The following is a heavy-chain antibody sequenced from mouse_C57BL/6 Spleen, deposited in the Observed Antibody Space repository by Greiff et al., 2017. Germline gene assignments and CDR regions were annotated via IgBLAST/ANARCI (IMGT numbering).Heavy chain of an antibody. CDR2: IYPGSGST. Sequence: VQLQQPGAELVKPGASVKMSCKASGYTFTSYWITWVKQRPGQGLEWIGDIYPGSGSTKYNEKFKSKATLTVDTSSSTAYMQLSSLTSEDSAVYYCARGDFYYGSRGYFDYWGQGTTLTVSS. CDR1: GYTFTSYW. CDR3: ARGDFYYGSRGYFDY. V-gene: IGHV1-55*01. D-gene: IGHD1-1*01. J-gene: IGHJ2*01.